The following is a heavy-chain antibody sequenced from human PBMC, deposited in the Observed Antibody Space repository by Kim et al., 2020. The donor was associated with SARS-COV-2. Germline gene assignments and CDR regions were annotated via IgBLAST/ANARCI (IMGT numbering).Heavy chain of an antibody. V-gene: IGHV4-59*13. CDR1: GGSIGSYY. Sequence: SETLSLTCTVSGGSIGSYYWSWIRQPPGKGLELIGYIYYTGSTNYNPSLKSRVTMSVDTSNNQFSLNLNSVTAADTAVYYCARGLVGASREYYFDYWGRG. D-gene: IGHD1-26*01. CDR3: ARGLVGASREYYFDY. CDR2: IYYTGST. J-gene: IGHJ4*02.